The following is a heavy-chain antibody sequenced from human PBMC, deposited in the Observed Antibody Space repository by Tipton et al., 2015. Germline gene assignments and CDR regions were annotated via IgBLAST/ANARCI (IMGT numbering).Heavy chain of an antibody. J-gene: IGHJ4*02. D-gene: IGHD6-19*01. CDR1: GYIFTSYG. CDR3: ARFRGYSSGWYAFDY. Sequence: QLVQSGAEVMKPGASVKVSCKASGYIFTSYGISWVRQAPGQGLEWLGWISTYNGNTNYAQKLQGRVTMTTDTSTTTAYMELRSLRSDDTAVYYCARFRGYSSGWYAFDYWGQGTLVTVSP. V-gene: IGHV1-18*01. CDR2: ISTYNGNT.